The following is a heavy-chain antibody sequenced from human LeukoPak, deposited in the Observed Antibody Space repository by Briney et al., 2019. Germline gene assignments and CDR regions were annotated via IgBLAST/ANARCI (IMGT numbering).Heavy chain of an antibody. V-gene: IGHV3-13*01. CDR2: IGTAGDT. J-gene: IGHJ4*02. D-gene: IGHD3-10*01. CDR3: ARGGADGSGSFGY. CDR1: GFTFSSYD. Sequence: PGGSLRLSCAASGFTFSSYDMHWVRQATGKGLEWVSAIGTAGDTYYPGSVKGRFTISRENAKNSLYLQMNSLRAGDTAVYYCARGGADGSGSFGYWGQGTLVTVSS.